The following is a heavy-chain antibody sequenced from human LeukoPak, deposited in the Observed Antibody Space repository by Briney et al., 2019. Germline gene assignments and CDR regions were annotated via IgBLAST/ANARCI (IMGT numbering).Heavy chain of an antibody. CDR3: ARDAGLIAAGARDYFDY. D-gene: IGHD6-6*01. CDR2: INPSGGST. V-gene: IGHV1-46*01. CDR1: GGTFSSYA. J-gene: IGHJ4*02. Sequence: GASVKVSCKASGGTFSSYAISWVRQAPGQGLEWMGIINPSGGSTNYAQKFQGRVTMTRDTSTSTVYMELSSLRSEDTAVYYCARDAGLIAAGARDYFDYWGQGTLVTVSS.